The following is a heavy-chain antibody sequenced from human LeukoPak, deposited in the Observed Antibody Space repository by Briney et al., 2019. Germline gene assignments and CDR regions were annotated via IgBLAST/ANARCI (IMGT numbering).Heavy chain of an antibody. D-gene: IGHD2-21*01. Sequence: SETLSLTCTVSGGSISSYYWSWIRQPAGKGLEWIGRIYTSGSTNYNYNPSLKSRVTMSVDTSKNQLSLKLSSVTAADMAVYYCARDPNSALWGQGTLVTVSS. CDR2: IYTSGST. CDR3: ARDPNSAL. V-gene: IGHV4-4*07. CDR1: GGSISSYY. J-gene: IGHJ4*02.